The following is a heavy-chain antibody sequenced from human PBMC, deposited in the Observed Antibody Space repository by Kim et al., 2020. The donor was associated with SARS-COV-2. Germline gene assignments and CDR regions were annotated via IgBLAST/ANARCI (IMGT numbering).Heavy chain of an antibody. CDR2: IIPIFGTA. D-gene: IGHD6-6*01. CDR3: AREWSSHSIAARPGLDY. Sequence: SVKVSCKASGGTFSSYAISWVRQAPGQGLEWMGGIIPIFGTANYAQKFQGRVTITADESTSTAYMELSSLRSEDTAVYYCAREWSSHSIAARPGLDYWGQGTLVTVSS. J-gene: IGHJ4*02. V-gene: IGHV1-69*13. CDR1: GGTFSSYA.